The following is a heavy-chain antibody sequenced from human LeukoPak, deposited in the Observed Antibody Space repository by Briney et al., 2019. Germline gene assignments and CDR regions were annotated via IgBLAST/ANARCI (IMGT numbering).Heavy chain of an antibody. D-gene: IGHD2-2*01. CDR1: GGSISSSSYY. CDR3: ARQCSSISCPIDY. CDR2: IYYSGST. Sequence: SETLSLTCTVSGGSISSSSYYWGWIRQPPGKGLEWIGSIYYSGSTYYNPSLKSRVTISVDTSKNQFSLKLISVTAADTAFYYCARQCSSISCPIDYWGQGNLVTVSS. V-gene: IGHV4-39*01. J-gene: IGHJ4*02.